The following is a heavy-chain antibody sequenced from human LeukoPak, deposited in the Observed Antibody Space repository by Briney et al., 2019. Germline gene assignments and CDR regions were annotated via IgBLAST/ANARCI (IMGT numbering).Heavy chain of an antibody. Sequence: GGSLRLSCAASGFTFSSYAMSWVRQAPGKGLEWVANIKQDGSEKNYVDSAKGRFIMSRDNAKNSLYLQMNSLRVEDTAVYFCVRGSSYVIYWGQGALVTVSS. CDR3: VRGSSYVIY. V-gene: IGHV3-7*01. CDR2: IKQDGSEK. D-gene: IGHD2-21*01. CDR1: GFTFSSYA. J-gene: IGHJ1*01.